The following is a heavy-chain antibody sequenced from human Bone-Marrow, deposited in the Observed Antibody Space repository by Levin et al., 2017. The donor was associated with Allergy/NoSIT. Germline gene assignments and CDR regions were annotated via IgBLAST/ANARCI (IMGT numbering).Heavy chain of an antibody. V-gene: IGHV3-30*03. CDR2: ISYDGSEK. CDR3: VRNSASTLGGRMEV. CDR1: GFNFEVYG. D-gene: IGHD3-16*01. Sequence: GGSLRLSCAASGFNFEVYGIHWVRQAPGKGLEWVSIISYDGSEKYFADSVKGRFTISRDNAKNTVSLQMNSLRNEDTALYYCVRNSASTLGGRMEVWGQGPMVTAAS. J-gene: IGHJ6*02.